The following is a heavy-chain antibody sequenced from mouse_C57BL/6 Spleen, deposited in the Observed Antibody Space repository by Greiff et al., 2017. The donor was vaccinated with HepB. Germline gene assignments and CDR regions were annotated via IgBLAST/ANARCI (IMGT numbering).Heavy chain of an antibody. CDR2: IYPGDGDT. J-gene: IGHJ4*01. D-gene: IGHD2-4*01. CDR1: GNALSSSW. Sequence: QVQLQQSEPGRWNPGAPGKIPGRAPGNALSSSWWNWVNRGPGKGLEWIGRIYPGDGDTNYNGKFKGKATLTADKSSSTAYMQLSSLTSEDSAVYFCARWDYDYDADYWGQGTSVTVSS. CDR3: ARWDYDYDADY. V-gene: IGHV1-82*01.